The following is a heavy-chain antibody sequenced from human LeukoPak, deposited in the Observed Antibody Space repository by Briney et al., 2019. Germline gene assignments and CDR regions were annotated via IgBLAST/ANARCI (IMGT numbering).Heavy chain of an antibody. CDR1: GGSVSSSDYY. V-gene: IGHV4-39*01. J-gene: IGHJ4*02. Sequence: SETLSLTCTVSGGSVSSSDYYWASIRQPPGEGLQWVGSVYYSGTTYYNPSLKSRLIISVDTSKNQFSLKLSYVTAADTAVNYCVRLVSAAGSFDYWGRGTLVTVSS. CDR2: VYYSGTT. D-gene: IGHD3-10*01. CDR3: VRLVSAAGSFDY.